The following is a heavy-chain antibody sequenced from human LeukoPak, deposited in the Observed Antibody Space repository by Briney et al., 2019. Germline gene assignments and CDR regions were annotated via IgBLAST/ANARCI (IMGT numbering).Heavy chain of an antibody. Sequence: SGPTLAHPTQPLTLTCTFCGFSRSTGGVGGGWIRQPPGKALEWLALIYWDDDKRYIPSLKSRLTITKDTSKNQVVLTMTNMDPVDTATYYCAHDSVGALGFDYWGQGTLVTVSS. CDR2: IYWDDDK. V-gene: IGHV2-5*02. CDR1: GFSRSTGGVG. D-gene: IGHD1-26*01. J-gene: IGHJ4*02. CDR3: AHDSVGALGFDY.